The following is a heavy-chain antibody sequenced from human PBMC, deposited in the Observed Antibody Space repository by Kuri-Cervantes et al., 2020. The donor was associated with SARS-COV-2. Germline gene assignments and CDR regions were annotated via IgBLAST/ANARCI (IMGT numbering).Heavy chain of an antibody. CDR2: TNHSGST. J-gene: IGHJ4*02. CDR3: ARDRGRGSHRKYFDY. V-gene: IGHV4-34*01. CDR1: GGSFSGYY. Sequence: SETLSLTCAVYGGSFSGYYWSWIRQPPGKGLEWIGETNHSGSTNYNPSLKSRVTISVDTSKNQFSLKLSSVTAADTAVYYCARDRGRGSHRKYFDYWGQGTLVTVSS. D-gene: IGHD1-14*01.